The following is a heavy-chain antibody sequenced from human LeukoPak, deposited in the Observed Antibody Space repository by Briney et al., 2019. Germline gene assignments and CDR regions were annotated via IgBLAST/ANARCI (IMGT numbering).Heavy chain of an antibody. V-gene: IGHV4-34*01. J-gene: IGHJ4*02. CDR3: ARGGKRRRDY. CDR1: GGSFSGYY. CDR2: INHSGST. Sequence: SETLSLTCAVYGGSFSGYYWSWIRQPPGKGLEWIGEINHSGSTNYNPSLKSRVTISVDTSKNQFSLKLSSATAADTAVYYCARGGKRRRDYWGQGTLVTVSS. D-gene: IGHD4-23*01.